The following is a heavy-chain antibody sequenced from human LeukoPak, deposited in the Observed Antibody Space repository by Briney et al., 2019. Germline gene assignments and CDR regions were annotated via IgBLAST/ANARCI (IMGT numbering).Heavy chain of an antibody. Sequence: GESLKISCKASGYTFSDYWIGWVRQMPGQGLEWMGIVYPGDSDTRYSPSFQGHVTISADKSINTAYLQWSGLQASDNAIYFCARSQGLYGAADYWGQGTLV. D-gene: IGHD2-2*02. J-gene: IGHJ4*02. CDR1: GYTFSDYW. CDR3: ARSQGLYGAADY. V-gene: IGHV5-51*01. CDR2: VYPGDSDT.